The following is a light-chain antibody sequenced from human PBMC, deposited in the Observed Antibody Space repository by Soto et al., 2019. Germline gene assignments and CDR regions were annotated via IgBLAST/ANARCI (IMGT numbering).Light chain of an antibody. J-gene: IGKJ2*01. V-gene: IGKV3-11*01. CDR2: DAS. CDR3: EQRSNWPPDKYT. Sequence: EIVLTQSPATLSLSPGERATLSCRASQSVSSYLAWYQQKPGQAPRLLIYDASTRATGIPARFSGSGSGTDFTLTISSLEPEDFAVYYCEQRSNWPPDKYTFGQGTKLEI. CDR1: QSVSSY.